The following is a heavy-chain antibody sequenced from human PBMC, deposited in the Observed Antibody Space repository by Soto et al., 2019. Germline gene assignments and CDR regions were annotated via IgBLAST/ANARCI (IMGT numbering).Heavy chain of an antibody. Sequence: SETLSLTCTVSGGSISSSSYYWGWIRQPPGKGLEWIGSIYYSGSTYYNPSLKSRVTISVDTSKNQFSLKLSSVTAADTAVYYCAKGAMRDYDFWSGLNWFDPWGQGTLVTVSS. CDR2: IYYSGST. CDR1: GGSISSSSYY. D-gene: IGHD3-3*01. CDR3: AKGAMRDYDFWSGLNWFDP. J-gene: IGHJ5*02. V-gene: IGHV4-39*01.